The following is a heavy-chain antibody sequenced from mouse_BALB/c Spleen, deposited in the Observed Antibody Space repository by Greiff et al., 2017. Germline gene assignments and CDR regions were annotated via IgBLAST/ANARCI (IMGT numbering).Heavy chain of an antibody. CDR2: IRSKSNNYAT. D-gene: IGHD1-2*01. CDR1: GFTFNTYA. CDR3: VRLYYGYQV. J-gene: IGHJ1*01. V-gene: IGHV10-1*02. Sequence: EVKLVESGGGLVQPKGSLKLSCAASGFTFNTYAMNWVRQAPGKGLEWVARIRSKSNNYATYYADSVKDRFTISRDDSQSMLYLQMNNLKTEDTAMYYCVRLYYGYQVWGAGTTVTVSS.